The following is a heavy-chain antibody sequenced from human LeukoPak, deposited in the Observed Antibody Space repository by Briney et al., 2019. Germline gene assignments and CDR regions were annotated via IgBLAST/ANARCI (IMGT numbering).Heavy chain of an antibody. CDR1: GFTFSDYY. J-gene: IGHJ4*02. D-gene: IGHD3-22*01. V-gene: IGHV3-11*01. Sequence: GGSLRLSCAASGFTFSDYYMSWIRQAPGKGLEWVSYISSSGSTIYYADSVKGRFTISRDNAKNSLYLQMNSLRAEDTAVYYCTTDGARITMIVVAPSEEWGQGTLVTVSS. CDR3: TTDGARITMIVVAPSEE. CDR2: ISSSGSTI.